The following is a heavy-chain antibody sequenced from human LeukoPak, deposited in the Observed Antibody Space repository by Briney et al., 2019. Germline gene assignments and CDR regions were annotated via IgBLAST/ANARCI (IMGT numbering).Heavy chain of an antibody. CDR1: GGTFSSYA. V-gene: IGHV1-69*13. Sequence: GASVKVSCKASGGTFSSYAISWVRQAPGQGLEWMGGIIPIFGTANYAQKFQGRVTITADESTSTAYMELSSLRSEDTAVYYCARDHSIFDPQAIYYYYMDVWGKGTTVTVSS. CDR3: ARDHSIFDPQAIYYYYMDV. CDR2: IIPIFGTA. J-gene: IGHJ6*03. D-gene: IGHD3-3*02.